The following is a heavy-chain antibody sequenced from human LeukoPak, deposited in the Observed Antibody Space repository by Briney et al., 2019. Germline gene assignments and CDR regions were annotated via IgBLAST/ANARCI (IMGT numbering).Heavy chain of an antibody. CDR3: AKVGAYYYYYGMDV. V-gene: IGHV3-23*01. Sequence: GGSLRLSCAASGFTFSSYAMSWVRQAPGKGLEWVSAISGSGGSTHYADSVKGRFTISRDNSKNTLYLQVNSLRAEDTAVYYCAKVGAYYYYYGMDVWGQGTTVSVSS. CDR1: GFTFSSYA. CDR2: ISGSGGST. J-gene: IGHJ6*02. D-gene: IGHD1-26*01.